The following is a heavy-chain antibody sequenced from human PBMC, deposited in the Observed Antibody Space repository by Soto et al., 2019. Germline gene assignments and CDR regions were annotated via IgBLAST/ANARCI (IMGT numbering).Heavy chain of an antibody. Sequence: GYSFTSYWIGWVRQMPGKGLEWMGIIYPGDSDTRYSPSFQGQVTISADKSISTAYLQWSSLKASVTAMYYFARLGGGYSGGNYYYGMDVWGQGTTVTVSS. CDR2: IYPGDSDT. CDR3: ARLGGGYSGGNYYYGMDV. CDR1: GYSFTSYW. D-gene: IGHD2-15*01. V-gene: IGHV5-51*01. J-gene: IGHJ6*02.